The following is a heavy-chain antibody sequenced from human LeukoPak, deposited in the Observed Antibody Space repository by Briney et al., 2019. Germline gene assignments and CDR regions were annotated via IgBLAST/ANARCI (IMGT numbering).Heavy chain of an antibody. CDR1: GFTFSSYS. V-gene: IGHV3-21*01. CDR2: ISSSSSYI. J-gene: IGHJ4*02. Sequence: GGSLRLSCAASGFTFSSYSMNWARQAPGKGLEWVSSISSSSSYIYYADSVKGRFTISRDNAKNSLYLQMNSLRAEDTAVYYCARRPSRGNYPLDYWGQGTLVTVSS. CDR3: ARRPSRGNYPLDY. D-gene: IGHD4-11*01.